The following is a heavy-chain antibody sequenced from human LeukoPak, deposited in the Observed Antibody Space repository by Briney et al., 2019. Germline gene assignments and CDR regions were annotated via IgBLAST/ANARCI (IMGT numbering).Heavy chain of an antibody. J-gene: IGHJ6*02. CDR2: MNPNSGNT. V-gene: IGHV1-8*02. Sequence: ASVKVSCKASGYTFTSYGISWVRQATGQGLEWMGWMNPNSGNTGYAQKFQGRVTMTRNTSISTAYMELSSLRSEDTAVYYCARTTYYYDKGGMDVWGQGTTVTVSS. CDR1: GYTFTSYG. CDR3: ARTTYYYDKGGMDV. D-gene: IGHD3-22*01.